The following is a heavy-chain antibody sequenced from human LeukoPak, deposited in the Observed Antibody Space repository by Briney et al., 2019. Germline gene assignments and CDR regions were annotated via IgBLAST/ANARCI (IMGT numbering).Heavy chain of an antibody. CDR1: GFSFSPYS. CDR3: ARRLAGDSFDY. CDR2: ISSSSSYI. J-gene: IGHJ4*02. Sequence: GGSLRLSCTASGFSFSPYSMNWVRQAPGKGLEWVSSISSSSSYIYYADSVKGRFTISRDNAKNSLYLQMNSLRAEDTAVYYCARRLAGDSFDYWGQGTLVTVSS. V-gene: IGHV3-21*01.